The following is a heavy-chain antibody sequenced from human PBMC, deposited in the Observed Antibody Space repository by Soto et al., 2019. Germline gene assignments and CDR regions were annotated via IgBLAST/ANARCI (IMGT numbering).Heavy chain of an antibody. Sequence: QVQLQQWGAGLLKPSETLSLTCAVYGGSFSGYYWSWIRQPPGKGLEWIGEINHSGSTNYNPSLKSRITLSVDTSKNQFSLKLSSVTAADTAVYYCARNHILTGYHNYYMDVWGKGTTVTVSS. CDR1: GGSFSGYY. CDR3: ARNHILTGYHNYYMDV. CDR2: INHSGST. J-gene: IGHJ6*03. V-gene: IGHV4-34*01. D-gene: IGHD3-9*01.